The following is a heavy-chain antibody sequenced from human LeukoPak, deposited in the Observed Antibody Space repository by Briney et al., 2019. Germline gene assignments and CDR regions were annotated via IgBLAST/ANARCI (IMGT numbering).Heavy chain of an antibody. Sequence: TGGSLRLSCAASGFTFSDYYMSWIRQAPGKGLEWVSYISSSGSTIYYADSVKGRFTISRDNAKNSLYLQMNSLRAEDTAVYYCARVPRSITMIAYWGQGTLVTVSS. CDR2: ISSSGSTI. D-gene: IGHD3-22*01. CDR3: ARVPRSITMIAY. V-gene: IGHV3-11*01. J-gene: IGHJ4*02. CDR1: GFTFSDYY.